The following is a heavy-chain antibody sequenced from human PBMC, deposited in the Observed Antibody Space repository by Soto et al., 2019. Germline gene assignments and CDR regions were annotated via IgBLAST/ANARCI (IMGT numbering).Heavy chain of an antibody. Sequence: SETLSLTCTVSGGSISSYYWSWIRQPPGKGLEWIGYIYYSGSTNYNPSLKSRVTISVDTSKNQFSLKLSSVTAADTAVYYCARVTMTSTRWFDPWGQGTLVTVSS. CDR1: GGSISSYY. CDR3: ARVTMTSTRWFDP. V-gene: IGHV4-59*01. J-gene: IGHJ5*02. CDR2: IYYSGST.